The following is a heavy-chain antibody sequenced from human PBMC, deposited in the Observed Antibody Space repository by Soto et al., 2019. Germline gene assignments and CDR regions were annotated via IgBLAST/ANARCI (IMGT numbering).Heavy chain of an antibody. J-gene: IGHJ4*02. CDR3: ARVWYYYDSSGYPNPHYFDY. V-gene: IGHV4-59*01. CDR1: GGSISSYY. CDR2: IYYSGST. D-gene: IGHD3-22*01. Sequence: SETLSLTCTVSGGSISSYYWSWIRQPPGKGLEWIGYIYYSGSTNYNPSLKSRVTISVDTSKNQFSLKLSSVTAADTAVYYCARVWYYYDSSGYPNPHYFDYWGQGTLVTVSS.